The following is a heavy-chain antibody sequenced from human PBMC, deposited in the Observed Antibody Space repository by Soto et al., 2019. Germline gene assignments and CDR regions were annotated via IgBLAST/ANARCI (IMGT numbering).Heavy chain of an antibody. CDR1: RFTFSSYA. CDR3: AKDIGGIAVAGTFDY. Sequence: GGSLRLSCAASRFTFSSYAMSWVRQAPGKGLEWVSAISGSGGSTYYADSVKGRFTISRDNSKNTLYLQMNSLRVEDTAVYYCAKDIGGIAVAGTFDYWGQGTLVTVSS. V-gene: IGHV3-23*01. CDR2: ISGSGGST. J-gene: IGHJ4*02. D-gene: IGHD6-19*01.